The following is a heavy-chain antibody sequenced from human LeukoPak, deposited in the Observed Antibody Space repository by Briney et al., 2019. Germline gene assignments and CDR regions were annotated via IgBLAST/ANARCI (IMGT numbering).Heavy chain of an antibody. CDR2: INPSGGST. D-gene: IGHD1-1*01. J-gene: IGHJ4*02. CDR3: ARNVGSGFDY. V-gene: IGHV1-46*01. CDR1: GYTFTTYY. Sequence: ASVKVSCKASGYTFTTYYIHWVRQAPGQGLEWMGSINPSGGSTSYAQKFQGRVTMTRDTSTSTVYMELSSLRSEDTAVYYCARNVGSGFDYWGQGTLVTVSS.